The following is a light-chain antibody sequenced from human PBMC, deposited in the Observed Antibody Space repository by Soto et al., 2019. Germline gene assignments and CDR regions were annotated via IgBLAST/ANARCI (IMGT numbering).Light chain of an antibody. CDR1: QSVSSY. Sequence: ESVLTQAPAAPSLSPGGRATLSRRASQSVSSYLAWYQQKPGQAPRLLIYDASNRATGIPARFSGSASGTDFTLTISSLEPEDFAVYYCQQRSNWPLTFGGGTKVDIK. V-gene: IGKV3-11*01. CDR2: DAS. J-gene: IGKJ4*01. CDR3: QQRSNWPLT.